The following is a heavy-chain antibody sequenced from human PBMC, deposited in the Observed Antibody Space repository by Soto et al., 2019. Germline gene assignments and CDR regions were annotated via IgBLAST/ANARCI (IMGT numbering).Heavy chain of an antibody. J-gene: IGHJ6*03. CDR2: ISGSGGST. V-gene: IGHV3-23*01. CDR3: AKASYLYCSGGSCPLPHYYYMDV. CDR1: GFTFSSNA. D-gene: IGHD2-15*01. Sequence: GGSLRLSCAASGFTFSSNAMTWVRQAPGKGLEWVSVISGSGGSTYYADSVRGRFTISRDNSENTLYLQMNGLRADDTAVYYCAKASYLYCSGGSCPLPHYYYMDVWGKGTTVTVSS.